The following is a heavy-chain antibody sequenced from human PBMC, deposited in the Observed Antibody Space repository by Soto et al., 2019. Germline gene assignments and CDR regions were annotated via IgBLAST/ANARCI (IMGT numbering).Heavy chain of an antibody. CDR3: ARQITMIVVVNRAPLTD. D-gene: IGHD3-22*01. J-gene: IGHJ4*02. CDR2: IYYSGST. CDR1: GGSISSSSYY. Sequence: QLQLQESGPGLVKPSETLSLTCTVSGGSISSSSYYWGWIRQPPGKGLEWIGSIYYSGSTYSNPXLNSRVSISVDXSXNXXCLKLSSETAPDTAVYYCARQITMIVVVNRAPLTDWGQGTLVTVSS. V-gene: IGHV4-39*01.